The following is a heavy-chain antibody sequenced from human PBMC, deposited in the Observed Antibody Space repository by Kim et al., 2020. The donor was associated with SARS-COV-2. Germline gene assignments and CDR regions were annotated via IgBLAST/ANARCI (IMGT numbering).Heavy chain of an antibody. V-gene: IGHV4-34*01. CDR3: AGGLAERYYYGMDV. D-gene: IGHD1-1*01. J-gene: IGHJ6*02. Sequence: NESLKSRLTISVDTAKNQFSRKLSSVAAADTAVYYCAGGLAERYYYGMDVWGQGTTVTVSS.